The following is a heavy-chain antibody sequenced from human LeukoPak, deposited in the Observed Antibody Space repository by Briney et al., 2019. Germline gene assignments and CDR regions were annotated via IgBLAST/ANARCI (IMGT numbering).Heavy chain of an antibody. D-gene: IGHD3-3*01. CDR2: IYYSGST. CDR1: GGSISSGGYS. Sequence: SETLSLTCAVSGGSISSGGYSWSWIRQPPGKGLEWIGSIYYSGSTYYSPSLKSRVTISVDTSKNQFSLTLSSVTAADTAVYYCARDRNSGVTVFGVPRGGRFDPWGQGTLVTVSS. CDR3: ARDRNSGVTVFGVPRGGRFDP. V-gene: IGHV4-31*11. J-gene: IGHJ5*02.